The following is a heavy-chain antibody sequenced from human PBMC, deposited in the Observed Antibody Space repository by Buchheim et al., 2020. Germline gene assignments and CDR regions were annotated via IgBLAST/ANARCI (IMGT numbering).Heavy chain of an antibody. V-gene: IGHV2-70*15. Sequence: QVTLRESGPALVKPTQTLTLTCTFSGFSLSTSGMCVSWIRQHPGKALEWLARIDWDDDKYYSTSLKTRLTLSKDTSQNQVVLTMTNMDPVDTATYYCARHRRTVPRGLPYFDYWGQGTL. CDR3: ARHRRTVPRGLPYFDY. CDR1: GFSLSTSGMC. CDR2: IDWDDDK. J-gene: IGHJ4*02. D-gene: IGHD4-17*01.